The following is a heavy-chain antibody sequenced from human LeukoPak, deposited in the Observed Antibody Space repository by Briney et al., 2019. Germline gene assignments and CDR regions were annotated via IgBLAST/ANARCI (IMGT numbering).Heavy chain of an antibody. J-gene: IGHJ4*02. CDR3: ARDERAYGSGSYYGFDY. Sequence: SETLSLTCTVSGGSISSYYWSWIRQPAGKGLEWIGRIYTSGSTNYNPSLKSRVTMSVDTSKNQFSLKLSSVTAADTAVYYCARDERAYGSGSYYGFDYWGQGTLVTVSS. V-gene: IGHV4-4*07. CDR1: GGSISSYY. CDR2: IYTSGST. D-gene: IGHD3-10*01.